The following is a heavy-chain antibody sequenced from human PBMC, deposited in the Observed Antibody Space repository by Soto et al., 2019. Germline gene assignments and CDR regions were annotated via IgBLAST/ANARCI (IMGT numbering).Heavy chain of an antibody. J-gene: IGHJ5*02. Sequence: GGSLRLSCAASGFTFSSYGMHWVRQAPGKGLEWVAVISYDGSNKYYADSVKGRFTISRDNSKNTLYLQMNSLRAEDTAVYYCAKGLYYDILTGPPWFDPWGQGTLVTVS. CDR1: GFTFSSYG. V-gene: IGHV3-30*18. CDR3: AKGLYYDILTGPPWFDP. CDR2: ISYDGSNK. D-gene: IGHD3-9*01.